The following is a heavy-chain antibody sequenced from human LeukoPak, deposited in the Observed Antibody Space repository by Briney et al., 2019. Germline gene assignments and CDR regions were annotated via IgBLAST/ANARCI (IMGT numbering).Heavy chain of an antibody. D-gene: IGHD3-3*01. Sequence: GGSLRLSCAASGFTFSSHAMSWVRQAPGKGLEWVSGMSGSGGSTYYADSVKGRFTISRDNSKNTLYLQMNSLRAEDTAVYYCATMGYDFWSGPDYWGQGTLVTVSS. J-gene: IGHJ4*02. V-gene: IGHV3-23*01. CDR2: MSGSGGST. CDR1: GFTFSSHA. CDR3: ATMGYDFWSGPDY.